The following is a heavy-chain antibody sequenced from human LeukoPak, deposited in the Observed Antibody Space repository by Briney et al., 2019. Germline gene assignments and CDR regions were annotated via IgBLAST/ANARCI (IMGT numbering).Heavy chain of an antibody. J-gene: IGHJ4*02. CDR3: ARARHGYIYGYRPNELGHFFDY. V-gene: IGHV4-59*01. CDR1: GGSISNYY. Sequence: SETLSLTCTVSGGSISNYYWSWIRQPPGKGLEWIGYAHYSGSTNYNPSLESRVTISVDTSNNQFSLKLSSVTAADTAVYYCARARHGYIYGYRPNELGHFFDYWGQGTLVTVSS. D-gene: IGHD5-18*01. CDR2: AHYSGST.